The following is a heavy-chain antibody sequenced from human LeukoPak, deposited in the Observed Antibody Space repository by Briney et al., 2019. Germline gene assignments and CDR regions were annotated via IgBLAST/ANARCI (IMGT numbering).Heavy chain of an antibody. J-gene: IGHJ3*02. Sequence: ASVKVSCKASGYTFTSYYMHWVRQAPGQGLEWVGRINPSGGSTSYAQKFQGRVTMTRDTSTSTVYMELSSLRSEDTAVYYCARDQWFGELLYRAFDIWGQGTMVTVSS. CDR3: ARDQWFGELLYRAFDI. CDR1: GYTFTSYY. V-gene: IGHV1-46*01. D-gene: IGHD3-10*01. CDR2: INPSGGST.